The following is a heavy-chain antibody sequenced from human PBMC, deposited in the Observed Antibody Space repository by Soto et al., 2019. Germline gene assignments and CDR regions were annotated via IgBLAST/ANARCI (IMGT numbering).Heavy chain of an antibody. CDR1: GGSISSSSYY. J-gene: IGHJ4*02. CDR3: ARQYSGSSDFDY. D-gene: IGHD1-26*01. Sequence: KTSETLSLTCTVSGGSISSSSYYWGWIRQPPGKGLEWIGSIYYSGSTYYNPSLKSRVTISVDTSKNQFSLKQSSVTAADTAVYYCARQYSGSSDFDYWGQGTLVTVSS. CDR2: IYYSGST. V-gene: IGHV4-39*01.